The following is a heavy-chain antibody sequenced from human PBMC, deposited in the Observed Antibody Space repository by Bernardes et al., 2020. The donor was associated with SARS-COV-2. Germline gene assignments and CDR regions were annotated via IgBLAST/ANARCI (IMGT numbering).Heavy chain of an antibody. CDR2: IYWDDDK. Sequence: SGPTLVKPTQTLTLTCTFSGFSLSSSGVGVGWIRQPPGKALEWLALIYWDDDKRYSPSLKSRLTITKDSSKNQVVLTMTNMDPVDTATYYCARPLFTFYYDSSGYGTTVTYDAFDIWGQGTMVTVSS. V-gene: IGHV2-5*02. J-gene: IGHJ3*02. D-gene: IGHD3-22*01. CDR3: ARPLFTFYYDSSGYGTTVTYDAFDI. CDR1: GFSLSSSGVG.